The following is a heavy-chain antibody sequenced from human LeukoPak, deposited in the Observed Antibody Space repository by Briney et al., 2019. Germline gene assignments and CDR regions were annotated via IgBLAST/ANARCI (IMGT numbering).Heavy chain of an antibody. D-gene: IGHD3-22*01. V-gene: IGHV4-4*07. CDR2: IYISGST. J-gene: IGHJ4*02. CDR3: ARAQEYYYDSSGYFVTDY. Sequence: SSETLSLTSTVSGGSISSYYWSWIRQPAGKGLEWIGRIYISGSTTYNPSLKSRVTISIDTSNNQFYLKLSSVTAADTAMYYCARAQEYYYDSSGYFVTDYWGQGTLVTVSS. CDR1: GGSISSYY.